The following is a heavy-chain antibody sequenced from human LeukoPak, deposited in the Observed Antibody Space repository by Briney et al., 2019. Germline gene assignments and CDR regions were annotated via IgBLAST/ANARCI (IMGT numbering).Heavy chain of an antibody. J-gene: IGHJ4*02. CDR3: ARDQTYCSSPSCYSDY. D-gene: IGHD2-2*01. CDR2: ISSGPTYI. V-gene: IGHV3-21*01. CDR1: GFTFSSYN. Sequence: GGSLRLSCAASGFTFSSYNMNWVRQAPGKGLEWVSSISSGPTYIYYADSVKGRFTISRDNSKNSLYLRMNSLRAEGTAVYYCARDQTYCSSPSCYSDYRGQGTLVTVSS.